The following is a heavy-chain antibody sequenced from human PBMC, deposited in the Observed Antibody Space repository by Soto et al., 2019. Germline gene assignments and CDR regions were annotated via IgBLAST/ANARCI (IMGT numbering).Heavy chain of an antibody. J-gene: IGHJ4*02. CDR3: ARGRSIAVFDY. V-gene: IGHV4-34*01. CDR1: GGSFSGYY. D-gene: IGHD6-19*01. CDR2: INHSGST. Sequence: SSETLSLTCAVYGGSFSGYYWSWIRQPPWKGLEWIGEINHSGSTNYNPSLKSRVTISVDTSKNQFSLKLSSVTAADTAVYFCARGRSIAVFDYWGQGTLVTVYS.